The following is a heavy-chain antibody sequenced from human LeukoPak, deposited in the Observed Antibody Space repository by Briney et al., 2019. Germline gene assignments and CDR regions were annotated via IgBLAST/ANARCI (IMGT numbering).Heavy chain of an antibody. Sequence: ASVTGSCKTSGYTFTGYYMHWVRQAPGQGLEWMGWINPNSGDTNYAQKFQGRVTMTRDTSISTAYMDLSRLRPDDTAVYYCAPSGDQYYFDHWGQGTLVTVPS. V-gene: IGHV1-2*02. J-gene: IGHJ4*02. D-gene: IGHD3-10*01. CDR2: INPNSGDT. CDR3: APSGDQYYFDH. CDR1: GYTFTGYY.